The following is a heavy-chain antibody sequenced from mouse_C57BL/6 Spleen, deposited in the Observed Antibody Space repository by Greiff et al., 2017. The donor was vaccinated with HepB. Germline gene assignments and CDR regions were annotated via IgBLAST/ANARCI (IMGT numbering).Heavy chain of an antibody. CDR2: INPNNGGT. D-gene: IGHD1-1*01. J-gene: IGHJ2*01. V-gene: IGHV1-18*01. Sequence: EVQLQQSGPELVKPGASVKIPCKASGYTFTDYNMDWVKQSHGKSLEWIGDINPNNGGTIYNQKFKGKATLTVDKSSSTAYMELRSLTSEDTAVYYCARWSTVVSYFDYWGQGTTLTVSS. CDR1: GYTFTDYN. CDR3: ARWSTVVSYFDY.